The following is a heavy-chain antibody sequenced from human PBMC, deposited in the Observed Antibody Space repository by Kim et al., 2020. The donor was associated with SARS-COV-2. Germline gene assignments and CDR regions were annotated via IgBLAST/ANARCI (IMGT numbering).Heavy chain of an antibody. Sequence: TNYNPSLKSRVTISVDTSKNQFSLKLSSVTAADTAVYYCARIIIVATIYNWGQGTLVTVSS. V-gene: IGHV4-34*01. J-gene: IGHJ4*02. CDR2: T. D-gene: IGHD5-12*01. CDR3: ARIIIVATIYN.